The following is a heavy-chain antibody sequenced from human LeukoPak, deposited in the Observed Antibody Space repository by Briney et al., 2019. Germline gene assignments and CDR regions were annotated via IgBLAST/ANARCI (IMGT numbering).Heavy chain of an antibody. CDR1: GFTFMSYW. CDR2: IKSDGSST. Sequence: GGSLRLSCAASGFTFMSYWMHWVRQAPGKGLVWVSHIKSDGSSTNYADSVKGRFTISRDNAKNMVYLQMNSLRVEDTALYYCARDRENAAGEYYFDYWGQGTLVTVSS. V-gene: IGHV3-74*01. J-gene: IGHJ4*02. CDR3: ARDRENAAGEYYFDY. D-gene: IGHD3-10*01.